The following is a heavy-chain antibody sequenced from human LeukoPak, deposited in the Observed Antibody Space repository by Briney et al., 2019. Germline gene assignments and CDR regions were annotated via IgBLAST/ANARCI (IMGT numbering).Heavy chain of an antibody. CDR3: TSGADVRGTIFLGDSD. J-gene: IGHJ4*02. Sequence: GGSLRLSCAASGFTIHNAWMNWVRQAPGKGLEWVGRIKSKTDGATTYYAAPVKGRFTISRDDSNNTLYLQMSSLKTEDTAVYYCTSGADVRGTIFLGDSDWGQGTLVIVSS. D-gene: IGHD3-10*01. CDR2: IKSKTDGATT. CDR1: GFTIHNAW. V-gene: IGHV3-15*01.